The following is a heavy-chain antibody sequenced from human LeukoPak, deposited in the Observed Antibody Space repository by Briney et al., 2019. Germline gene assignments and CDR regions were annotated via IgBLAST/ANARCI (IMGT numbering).Heavy chain of an antibody. CDR3: ARRGRVEEWFDP. D-gene: IGHD3-16*01. Sequence: GESLKISCKGSGYSFTSYWIAWVRQTPGKGLEWMGIIYPGDSDTRYSPAFQGQVTISADKSISTAYLQWSSLKASDTAIYYCARRGRVEEWFDPWGQGTLVTVSS. CDR2: IYPGDSDT. V-gene: IGHV5-51*01. J-gene: IGHJ5*02. CDR1: GYSFTSYW.